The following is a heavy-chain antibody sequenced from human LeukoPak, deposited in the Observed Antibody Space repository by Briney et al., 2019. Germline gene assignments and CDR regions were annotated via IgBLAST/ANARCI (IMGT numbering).Heavy chain of an antibody. CDR1: GGSVSGHY. CDR2: IYASGSA. J-gene: IGHJ4*02. D-gene: IGHD3-16*01. Sequence: PSETLSLTCAVSGGSVSGHYWDWIRQPPGKGLEWIGYIYASGSANYHPSLKSRVTISLDTSENHVSLRLTSVTAADTAMYYCAQVWGYWGQGTLVTVSS. CDR3: AQVWGY. V-gene: IGHV4-4*09.